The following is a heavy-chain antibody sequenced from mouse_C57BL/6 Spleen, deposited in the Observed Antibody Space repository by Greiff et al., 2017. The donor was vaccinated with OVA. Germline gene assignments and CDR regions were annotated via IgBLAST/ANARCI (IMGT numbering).Heavy chain of an antibody. CDR2: IHPSDSDT. CDR1: GYTFTSYW. V-gene: IGHV1-74*01. CDR3: AFTTVVADYFDY. Sequence: QVQLQQPGAELVKPGASVKVSCKASGYTFTSYWMHWVKQRPGQGLEWIGRIHPSDSDTNYTQKFKGKATLTVDKSSSTAYMQLSSLTSEDSAVYYCAFTTVVADYFDYWGQGTTLTVSS. J-gene: IGHJ2*01. D-gene: IGHD1-1*01.